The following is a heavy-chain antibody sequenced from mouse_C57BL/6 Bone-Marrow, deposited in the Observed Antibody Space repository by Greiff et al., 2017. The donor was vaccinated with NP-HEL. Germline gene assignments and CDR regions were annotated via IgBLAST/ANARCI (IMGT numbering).Heavy chain of an antibody. D-gene: IGHD2-2*01. J-gene: IGHJ4*01. Sequence: VQLQQSGAELVKPGASVKLSCTASGFNINDYYMHWVKQRTEQGLEWIGRIDPEDGDTKYAPKFQGKATITADTSSNTAYLQLSSLTSEDTAVYYCARIPSMDTSDYFAMDYWGQGTSVTVSS. CDR3: ARIPSMDTSDYFAMDY. V-gene: IGHV14-2*01. CDR2: IDPEDGDT. CDR1: GFNINDYY.